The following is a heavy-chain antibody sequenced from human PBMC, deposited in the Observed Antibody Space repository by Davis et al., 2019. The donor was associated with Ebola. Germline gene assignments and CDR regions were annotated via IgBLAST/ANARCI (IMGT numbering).Heavy chain of an antibody. D-gene: IGHD6-6*01. CDR2: INHSGASI. V-gene: IGHV3-11*01. CDR3: ARNSAPPDY. J-gene: IGHJ4*02. CDR1: GFSFSDYY. Sequence: PGRSLRPSCPASGFSFSDYYMSWVRQAPGKGLEWISCINHSGASIFYADFVTGRFTMSRDNAKNFLYLQLSSLGAVDTAMYYCARNSAPPDYWGQGALVTVSS.